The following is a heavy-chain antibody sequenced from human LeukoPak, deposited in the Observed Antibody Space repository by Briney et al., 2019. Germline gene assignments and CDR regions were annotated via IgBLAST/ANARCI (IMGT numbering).Heavy chain of an antibody. Sequence: ASVKVSCKASGYTFTSYGISWVRQAPGQGLEWMGWISAYNGNTNYAQKLQGRVTMTTDTSTSTAYMELRSLRSDDTAVYYCARSRDILTGDNWFDPWGQGTLVTVSS. CDR2: ISAYNGNT. D-gene: IGHD3-9*01. CDR1: GYTFTSYG. CDR3: ARSRDILTGDNWFDP. V-gene: IGHV1-18*01. J-gene: IGHJ5*02.